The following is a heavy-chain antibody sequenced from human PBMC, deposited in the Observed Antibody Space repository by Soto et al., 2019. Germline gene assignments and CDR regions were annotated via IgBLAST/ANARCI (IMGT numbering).Heavy chain of an antibody. Sequence: QVQLHESGPGLVKPSETLSLTCTVSGGSISSYYWSWIRQPPGKGLEWIGYIYYSGSTKYNPSLKSRVTISVDTAKNQFSLKLSSVTAADTAVYYCARDLGGGSFDYYYYGMDVWGQGTTVTVSS. D-gene: IGHD3-16*01. CDR3: ARDLGGGSFDYYYYGMDV. CDR2: IYYSGST. J-gene: IGHJ6*02. CDR1: GGSISSYY. V-gene: IGHV4-59*01.